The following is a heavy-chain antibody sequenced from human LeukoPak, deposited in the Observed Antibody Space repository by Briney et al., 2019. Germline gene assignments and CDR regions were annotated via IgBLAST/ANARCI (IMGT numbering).Heavy chain of an antibody. V-gene: IGHV4-59*01. Sequence: SETLSLTCTVSGGSISSYYWSWIRQPPGKGLVWIGYIYYSGSTNYNPSLKSRVTISVDTSKNQFSLKLSSVTAADTAVYYCARRRGYNSGSWFDPWGQGTLVTVSS. D-gene: IGHD5-24*01. CDR3: ARRRGYNSGSWFDP. CDR2: IYYSGST. J-gene: IGHJ5*02. CDR1: GGSISSYY.